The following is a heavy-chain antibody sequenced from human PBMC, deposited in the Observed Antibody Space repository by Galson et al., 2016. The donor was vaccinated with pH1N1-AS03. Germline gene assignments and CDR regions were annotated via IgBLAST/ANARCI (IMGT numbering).Heavy chain of an antibody. CDR2: IGPGGDT. Sequence: SLRLSCAASGFTFSNHAMHWVRQGTERGLEWVSGIGPGGDTYYGGSVKGRFTISRETAKNSLYLQMNSLRPEDTAVYYCARDKSPYFCYMDVWGKGTTVIVFS. CDR1: GFTFSNHA. V-gene: IGHV3-13*01. D-gene: IGHD2/OR15-2a*01. J-gene: IGHJ6*03. CDR3: ARDKSPYFCYMDV.